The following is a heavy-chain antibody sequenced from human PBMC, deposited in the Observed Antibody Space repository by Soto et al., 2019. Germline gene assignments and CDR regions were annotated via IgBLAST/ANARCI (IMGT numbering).Heavy chain of an antibody. V-gene: IGHV1-18*01. CDR2: ITTHNDNT. D-gene: IGHD6-19*01. Sequence: QLVQSGAEVKKPGSSVKVSCKASGYTFISYGIGWVRQAPGQGLEWMGWITTHNDNTNYAQQLQGRTTFTTHTSTRTAYRELGDLTSDDTAVYYCARVYSSGWKGLGYWRQGTLVTVSS. CDR1: GYTFISYG. CDR3: ARVYSSGWKGLGY. J-gene: IGHJ4*02.